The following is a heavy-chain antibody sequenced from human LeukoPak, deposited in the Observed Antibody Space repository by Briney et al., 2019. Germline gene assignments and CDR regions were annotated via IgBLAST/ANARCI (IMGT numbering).Heavy chain of an antibody. J-gene: IGHJ4*02. D-gene: IGHD5-12*01. CDR2: TYYRSKWYN. CDR1: GDSVSSNSAV. Sequence: SRTLSVTCAISGDSVSSNSAVWNWIRQSPSRGLEWPGRTYYRSKWYNDYAVSVKSRIIINPDTSKNQFSPHLNSVTPEDTAVYYCASGYSGYDYYFDYWGQGTLVTVSS. CDR3: ASGYSGYDYYFDY. V-gene: IGHV6-1*01.